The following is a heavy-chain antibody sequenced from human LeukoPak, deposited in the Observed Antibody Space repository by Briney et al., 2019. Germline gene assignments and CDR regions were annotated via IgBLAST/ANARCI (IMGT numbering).Heavy chain of an antibody. V-gene: IGHV1-2*02. D-gene: IGHD5-24*01. CDR1: GYTFTGYY. CDR2: INPNSGDT. CDR3: ARAVRDESDAFDI. Sequence: GASVKVSCKASGYTFTGYYMHWVRQAPGQGLEWMGWINPNSGDTNYAQKFQGRVTMTRDTSISTAYMELSSLRSDDTAVYYCARAVRDESDAFDIWGQGTLVTVSS. J-gene: IGHJ3*02.